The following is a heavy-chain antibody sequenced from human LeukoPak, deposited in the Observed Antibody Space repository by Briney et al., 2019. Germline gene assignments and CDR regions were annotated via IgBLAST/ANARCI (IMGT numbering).Heavy chain of an antibody. CDR3: AREVVGATGWFDP. J-gene: IGHJ5*02. V-gene: IGHV4-59*12. CDR2: IYYSGRT. D-gene: IGHD1-26*01. Sequence: PSETLSLTCTVSGGSISTYYWNWIRQPPGKGLEWIGYIYYSGRTNYNSSLKSRVTISVDTSKNQFSLKLTSVTAADTAVYYCAREVVGATGWFDPWGQGTLVTVSS. CDR1: GGSISTYY.